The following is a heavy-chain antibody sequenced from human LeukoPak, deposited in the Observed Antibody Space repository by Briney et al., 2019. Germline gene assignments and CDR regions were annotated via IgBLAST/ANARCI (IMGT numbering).Heavy chain of an antibody. CDR3: AELGITMIGGV. CDR1: GFTFSSYA. CDR2: ISGSGSTI. Sequence: GGSLRLSCAASGFTFSSYAMSWVRQAPGKGLEWVSFISGSGSTIYYADSVKGRFTISRDNAKNSLYLQMNSLRAEDTAVYYCAELGITMIGGVWGKGTTVTVSS. D-gene: IGHD3-10*02. J-gene: IGHJ6*04. V-gene: IGHV3-48*03.